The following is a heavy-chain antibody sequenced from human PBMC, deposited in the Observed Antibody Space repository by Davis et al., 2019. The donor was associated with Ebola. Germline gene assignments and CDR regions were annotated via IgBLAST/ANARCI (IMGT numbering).Heavy chain of an antibody. CDR2: ISYDGSNK. CDR1: GFTFSSYA. V-gene: IGHV3-30-3*01. D-gene: IGHD3-10*02. J-gene: IGHJ4*02. CDR3: ARGIGTMLGYYFDY. Sequence: SLNTPCPAPGFTFSSYAIHCVRQAPGKGLEWVAVISYDGSNKYYADSVKGRFTISRDNSKNTLYLQMNSLRAEDTAVYYCARGIGTMLGYYFDYWGQGTLVTVSS.